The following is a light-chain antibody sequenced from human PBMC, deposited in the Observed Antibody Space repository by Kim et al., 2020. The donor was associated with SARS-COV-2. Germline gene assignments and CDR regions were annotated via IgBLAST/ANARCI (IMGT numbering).Light chain of an antibody. Sequence: ELTQPPSASGTPGQRVTISCSGGNSNIGANTVNWYQQFPGTAPKLLIYANDRRPSGVPDRFSVSQSGTSASLAISGLQSEDEADYYCGTWDDSPNAWV. CDR2: AND. V-gene: IGLV1-44*01. CDR3: GTWDDSPNAWV. J-gene: IGLJ3*02. CDR1: NSNIGANT.